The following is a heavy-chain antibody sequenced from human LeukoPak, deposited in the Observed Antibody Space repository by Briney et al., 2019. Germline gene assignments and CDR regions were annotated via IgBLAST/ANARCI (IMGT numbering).Heavy chain of an antibody. CDR2: IYHSGST. D-gene: IGHD3-10*01. J-gene: IGHJ4*02. CDR3: ARGADYYYGSGSLDLDY. V-gene: IGHV4-4*02. CDR1: GGSISSSNW. Sequence: PSGTLSLTCAVSGGSISSSNWWSWVRQPPGKGLEWIGEIYHSGSTNYNPSLKSRVTISVDKSKNQFSLKLSSVTAADTAVYYCARGADYYYGSGSLDLDYWGQGTLVTVSS.